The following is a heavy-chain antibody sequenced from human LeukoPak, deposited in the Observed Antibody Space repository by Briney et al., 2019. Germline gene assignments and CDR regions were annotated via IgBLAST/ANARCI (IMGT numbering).Heavy chain of an antibody. Sequence: PGGALRLSCVASGFTFIKYSMAWVRQAPGKELDWVSYITTSSSYIYYADSMEGRFTISRDNARNSLYLQINNLRAEDTAVYYCARGGYYASYWGQGTLVTVSS. CDR2: ITTSSSYI. D-gene: IGHD2-2*01. CDR3: ARGGYYASY. CDR1: GFTFIKYS. J-gene: IGHJ4*02. V-gene: IGHV3-21*01.